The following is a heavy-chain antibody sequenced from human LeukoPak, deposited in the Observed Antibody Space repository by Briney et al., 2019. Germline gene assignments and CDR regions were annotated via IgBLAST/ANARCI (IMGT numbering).Heavy chain of an antibody. CDR1: GFTFSSYA. J-gene: IGHJ4*02. CDR3: ARGGINWYGFDY. CDR2: VSDSGGTT. V-gene: IGHV3-23*01. D-gene: IGHD6-13*01. Sequence: GWSMRRSCAATGFTFSSYAMSGVRQAPGKGLEWVSAVSDSGGTTYYADSVKGRFTISRDNSKNTLHLQMNSLRAEDTAVFYCARGGINWYGFDYWGQGTLVTVSS.